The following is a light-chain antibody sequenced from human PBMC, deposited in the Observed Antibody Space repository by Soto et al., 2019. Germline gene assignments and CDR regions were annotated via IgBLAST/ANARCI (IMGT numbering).Light chain of an antibody. V-gene: IGLV2-8*01. CDR2: EVS. Sequence: QSALTQPPSASGSPGQSVTISCTGTSSDVGAYKYVSWYQQYPGKAPKLMIYEVSKRPSGVPDRFSGSKSGNTASLTVSGLQAEDEADYYSTSYVSSNIWVFGGGTKVTVL. CDR1: SSDVGAYKY. CDR3: TSYVSSNIWV. J-gene: IGLJ3*02.